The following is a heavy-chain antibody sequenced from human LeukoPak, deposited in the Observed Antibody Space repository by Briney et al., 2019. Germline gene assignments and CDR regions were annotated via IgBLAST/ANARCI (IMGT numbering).Heavy chain of an antibody. D-gene: IGHD3-10*01. CDR3: ARVNLLYYYNSGPTVF. Sequence: SETLSLTGAVYGGSYSGYYWSWVRQAPGKGLEWIGEINHSGSPDYNPSLKSRVTISVDTSKNQFSLKLSSVSASDTAVYYCARVNLLYYYNSGPTVFWGQGTLVTVSS. CDR1: GGSYSGYY. J-gene: IGHJ1*01. V-gene: IGHV4-34*01. CDR2: INHSGSP.